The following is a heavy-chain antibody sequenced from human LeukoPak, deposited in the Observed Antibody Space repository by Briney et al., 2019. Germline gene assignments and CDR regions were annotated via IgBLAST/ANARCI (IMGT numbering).Heavy chain of an antibody. J-gene: IGHJ4*02. CDR3: ARQKVTYCSSTSCYINYFDY. Sequence: SETLSLTCTVSGGSISSRSYYWGWIRPPPGKGLEWIGSIYYSGSTYYNPSLKSRVTISVDTSKNQFSLKLSSVTAADTAVYYCARQKVTYCSSTSCYINYFDYWGQGTLVTVSS. CDR1: GGSISSRSYY. D-gene: IGHD2-2*02. V-gene: IGHV4-39*01. CDR2: IYYSGST.